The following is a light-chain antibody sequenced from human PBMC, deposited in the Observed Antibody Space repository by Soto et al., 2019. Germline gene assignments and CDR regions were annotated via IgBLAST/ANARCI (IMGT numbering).Light chain of an antibody. CDR2: DVN. Sequence: QSALTQPRSVSGSLGQSVTISCTGTNSDVGIYDYVSWYKQHPGKAPKLMIFDVNKRPSGVPDRFSGSKSGNTASLTISGLQAGDEADYYCCSYAGSDTFARNVFGTGTKLTVL. CDR3: CSYAGSDTFARNV. J-gene: IGLJ1*01. V-gene: IGLV2-11*01. CDR1: NSDVGIYDY.